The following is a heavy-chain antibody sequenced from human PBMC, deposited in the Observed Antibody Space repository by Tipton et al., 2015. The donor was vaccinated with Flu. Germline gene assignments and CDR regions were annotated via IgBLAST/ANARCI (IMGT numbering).Heavy chain of an antibody. V-gene: IGHV4-38-2*01. J-gene: IGHJ5*02. CDR1: GYSIRSSNYY. CDR2: IFHSGNA. D-gene: IGHD4-11*01. Sequence: TLSLTCAVSGYSIRSSNYYWGWIRQPPGKGLEWIGNIFHSGNANHNPSLKSRVTLSVDTSKNQFSLRVFSVTAADTAVYYCARRDYSNYVSDPKNWFDPWGQGILVTVSS. CDR3: ARRDYSNYVSDPKNWFDP.